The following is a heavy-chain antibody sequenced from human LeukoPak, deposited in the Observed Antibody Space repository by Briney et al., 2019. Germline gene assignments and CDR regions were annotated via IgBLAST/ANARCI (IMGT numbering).Heavy chain of an antibody. V-gene: IGHV4-31*03. CDR2: IYYSGST. D-gene: IGHD6-19*01. J-gene: IGHJ5*02. CDR1: GGSISSDGYY. CDR3: ARSIAVAGTDNWFDP. Sequence: SQTLSLTCTVSGGSISSDGYYWSWIRQHPGKGLEWIGYIYYSGSTYYNPSLKSRVTISIDTSKNQFSLKLSSVTAADTAVYYCARSIAVAGTDNWFDPWGQGTLVTVSS.